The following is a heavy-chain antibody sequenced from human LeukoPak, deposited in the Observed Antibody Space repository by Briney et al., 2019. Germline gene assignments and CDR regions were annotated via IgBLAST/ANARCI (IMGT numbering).Heavy chain of an antibody. D-gene: IGHD3-22*01. CDR1: GYTFTSYY. V-gene: IGHV1-46*01. CDR3: ARRDYYDSSGYNWFDP. Sequence: GASVKVSCKASGYTFTSYYMHWVRQAPGQGLEWMGIINPSGGSTSYAQKFQGRVTMTRDTSTSTVYMELSSLRSEDTAAYYCARRDYYDSSGYNWFDPWGQGTLVTVSS. J-gene: IGHJ5*02. CDR2: INPSGGST.